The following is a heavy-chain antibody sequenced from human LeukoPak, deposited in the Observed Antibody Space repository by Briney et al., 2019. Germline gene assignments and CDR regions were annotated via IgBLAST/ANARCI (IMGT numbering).Heavy chain of an antibody. V-gene: IGHV4-59*01. CDR3: ARDRVSSGWGAFYY. Sequence: SETLSLTCTVSGGSISSYYWSWIRQPPGKGLEWIGYIYYSGSTNYNPSLKSRVTISVDTSKNQFSLKLSSVTAADTAVYYYARDRVSSGWGAFYYWGQGTLVTVSS. J-gene: IGHJ4*02. CDR1: GGSISSYY. D-gene: IGHD6-19*01. CDR2: IYYSGST.